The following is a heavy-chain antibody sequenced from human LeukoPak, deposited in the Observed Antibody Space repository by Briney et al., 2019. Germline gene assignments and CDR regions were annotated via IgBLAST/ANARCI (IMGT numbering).Heavy chain of an antibody. CDR1: GFTFSSYW. V-gene: IGHV3-74*01. Sequence: GGSLRLSCAASGFTFSSYWMHWVRQAPGKGLVWVSRINSDGSSTSYADSVKGRFTISRDNAKNTLYLQMNSLRAEGTAVYYCASLAVAGNGDYWGQGTLVTVSS. CDR3: ASLAVAGNGDY. J-gene: IGHJ4*02. D-gene: IGHD6-19*01. CDR2: INSDGSST.